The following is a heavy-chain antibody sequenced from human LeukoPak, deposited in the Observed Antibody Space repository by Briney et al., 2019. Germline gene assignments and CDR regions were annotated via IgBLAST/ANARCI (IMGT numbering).Heavy chain of an antibody. Sequence: ASVKVSCKASGGTFSSYAISWVRQAPGQGLEWMGGIIPIFGTASYAQKFQGRVTITTDESTSTAYMELSSLRSEDTAVYYCARGGDIVATITHYYYYMDVWGKGTTVTVSS. J-gene: IGHJ6*03. V-gene: IGHV1-69*05. CDR2: IIPIFGTA. D-gene: IGHD5-12*01. CDR3: ARGGDIVATITHYYYYMDV. CDR1: GGTFSSYA.